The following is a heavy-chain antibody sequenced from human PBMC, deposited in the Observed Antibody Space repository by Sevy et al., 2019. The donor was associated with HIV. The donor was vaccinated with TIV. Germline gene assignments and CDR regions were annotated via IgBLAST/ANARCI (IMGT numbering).Heavy chain of an antibody. CDR2: IRNRPNRYTT. CDR3: VRGPNFGVVGCQQISPYCLDV. J-gene: IGHJ6*03. CDR1: GFAFSDHY. D-gene: IGHD3-3*01. Sequence: GGSLRLSCAASGFAFSDHYVDWVRQAPGKGLEWVGRIRNRPNRYTTEYAASVEGRFTISIDDSRHSLLLQMNSLKTEDSAVYYCVRGPNFGVVGCQQISPYCLDVWGIGATVTVSS. V-gene: IGHV3-72*01.